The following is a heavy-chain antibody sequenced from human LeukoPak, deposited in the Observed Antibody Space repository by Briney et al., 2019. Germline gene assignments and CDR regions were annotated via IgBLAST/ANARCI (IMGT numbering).Heavy chain of an antibody. CDR3: AKTSRLAGKVDALDI. J-gene: IGHJ3*02. CDR2: VSPYNGRT. CDR1: GYTFTNYG. D-gene: IGHD6-19*01. V-gene: IGHV1-18*01. Sequence: ASVKVSCKASGYTFTNYGITWVRHAPGHGLEWMGWVSPYNGRTDYAQSLQGRVTMTTDISTNTAYMSLTSLSSDDTAVYYCAKTSRLAGKVDALDIWGQGTLITVSS.